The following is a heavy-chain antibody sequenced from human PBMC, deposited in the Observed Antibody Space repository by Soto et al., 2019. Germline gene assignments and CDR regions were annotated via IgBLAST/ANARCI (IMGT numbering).Heavy chain of an antibody. CDR2: ILYDGSKE. J-gene: IGHJ4*02. V-gene: IGHV3-30*18. CDR1: GFSFNTYV. Sequence: GASLRLSCTDSGFSFNTYVTDWVRQAPGKGLEWVARILYDGSKEYYADPVKGRFTISRDNSKNTLYLQMDSLRVEDTAVYYCAKGLALMADHWGQGTPVTVSS. CDR3: AKGLALMADH. D-gene: IGHD2-21*01.